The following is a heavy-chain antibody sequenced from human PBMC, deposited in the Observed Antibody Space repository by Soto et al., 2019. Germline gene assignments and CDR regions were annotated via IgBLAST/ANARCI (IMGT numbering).Heavy chain of an antibody. CDR3: ARALEDYYDSSGYYNY. D-gene: IGHD3-22*01. J-gene: IGHJ4*02. CDR2: IYYSGST. Sequence: SETLSLTCTVSGGTISSWYWSWIRQPPGKGLEWIGSIYYSGSTYYNPSLKSRVTISVDTSKNQFSLKLSSVTAADTAVYYCARALEDYYDSSGYYNYWGQGTLVT. CDR1: GGTISSWY. V-gene: IGHV4-59*05.